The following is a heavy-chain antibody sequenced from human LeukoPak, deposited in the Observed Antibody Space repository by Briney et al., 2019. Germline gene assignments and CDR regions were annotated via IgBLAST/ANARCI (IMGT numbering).Heavy chain of an antibody. CDR3: ARRLYRSSSIGTFQR. CDR1: GFTFSSYA. V-gene: IGHV3-23*01. CDR2: ISGNDGST. D-gene: IGHD6-6*01. Sequence: GGSLRLSCAASGFTFSSYAMSWVRQAPGKGLEWVSTISGNDGSTYYADSVKGRFTISRDNFKNTLYLQMNSLRAEDTAVYYCARRLYRSSSIGTFQRWGQGTLVTVSS. J-gene: IGHJ1*01.